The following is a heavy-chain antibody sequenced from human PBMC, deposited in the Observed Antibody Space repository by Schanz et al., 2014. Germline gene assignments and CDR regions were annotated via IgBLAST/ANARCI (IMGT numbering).Heavy chain of an antibody. CDR1: GFTFSNYW. V-gene: IGHV3-7*04. J-gene: IGHJ4*02. CDR2: IKQDESEK. D-gene: IGHD5-12*01. CDR3: VRKVVATIGGYYDN. Sequence: EVQLVESGGGLVQPGGSLRLSCVASGFTFSNYWMTWVRQAPGKGLEWVANIKQDESEKYYVDSVKGRFTISRDNAKNSLFLHMNSLRAEDTAVYYCVRKVVATIGGYYDNWGQGTLVIVSS.